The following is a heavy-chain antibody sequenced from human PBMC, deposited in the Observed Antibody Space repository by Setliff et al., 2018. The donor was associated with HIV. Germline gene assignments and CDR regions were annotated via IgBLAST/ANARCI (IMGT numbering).Heavy chain of an antibody. CDR1: GFTISYYG. CDR3: AKDLRSYRCSIASCSHMDV. Sequence: GGSLRLSCVASGFTISYYGMHWVRQAPGKGLEWVAVISHDGGNKYYAGSVKGRFTISGDNSKNTLYLQMNSLRSEDAAVYYCAKDLRSYRCSIASCSHMDVWGKGTTVTVSS. D-gene: IGHD3-16*02. J-gene: IGHJ6*03. V-gene: IGHV3-30*18. CDR2: ISHDGGNK.